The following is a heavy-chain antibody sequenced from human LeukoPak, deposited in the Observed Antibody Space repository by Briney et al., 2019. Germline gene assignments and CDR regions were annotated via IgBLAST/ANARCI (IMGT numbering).Heavy chain of an antibody. J-gene: IGHJ4*02. V-gene: IGHV4-59*08. CDR3: AKSSVPAAPFDS. CDR1: GGSFSRFQ. Sequence: SETLSLTCSVSGGSFSRFQWTWIRQPPGKGLEWIGSLSYSGSSNYNPSLKSRITISIDMSKNQFSLSLTSVTAADTAVYYYAKSSVPAAPFDSWGQGTLVTVSS. CDR2: LSYSGSS. D-gene: IGHD2-2*01.